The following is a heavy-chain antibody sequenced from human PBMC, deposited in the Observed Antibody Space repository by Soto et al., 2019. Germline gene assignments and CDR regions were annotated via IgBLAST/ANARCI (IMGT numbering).Heavy chain of an antibody. V-gene: IGHV4-31*03. D-gene: IGHD2-2*01. J-gene: IGHJ4*02. CDR2: IYYSGST. Sequence: QVQLQESGPGLVKPSQTLSLTCTVSGGSISSGGYYWSWLRQHPGKGLEWIGYIYYSGSTYYNPSLKSRVTISVDTSKNQFSLKLSSVTAADTAVYYCARGLLIGYETYYFDYWGQGTLVTVSS. CDR1: GGSISSGGYY. CDR3: ARGLLIGYETYYFDY.